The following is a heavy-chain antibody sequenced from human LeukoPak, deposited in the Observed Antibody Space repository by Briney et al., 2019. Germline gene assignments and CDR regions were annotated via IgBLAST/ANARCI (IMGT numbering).Heavy chain of an antibody. CDR1: GNSLINDA. CDR3: ARRSYGGKDFDY. D-gene: IGHD4-23*01. CDR2: IYPGDSHT. J-gene: IGHJ4*02. V-gene: IGHV5-51*01. Sequence: GESLKISCEGSGNSLINDAVGWVRQMPGKGLEWMGIIYPGDSHTTYSPSFQGHVTISADKSINTAYLQWSSLKASDTAMYYCARRSYGGKDFDYWGQGTLVTVSS.